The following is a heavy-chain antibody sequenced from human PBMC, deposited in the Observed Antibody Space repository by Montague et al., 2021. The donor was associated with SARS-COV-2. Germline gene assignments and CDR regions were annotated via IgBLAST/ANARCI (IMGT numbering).Heavy chain of an antibody. Sequence: TLSLTCSVSGGSITSGGYYWTWIRQRPGGDLEWLGYLYYNGMTHYSPSLKSRASFSLDTSKNQFSLKLTSATATDSALYFCVSSLTGNQFQFDYWGQGTLVTVSS. CDR1: GGSITSGGYY. J-gene: IGHJ4*02. V-gene: IGHV4-31*03. D-gene: IGHD1-14*01. CDR3: VSSLTGNQFQFDY. CDR2: LYYNGMT.